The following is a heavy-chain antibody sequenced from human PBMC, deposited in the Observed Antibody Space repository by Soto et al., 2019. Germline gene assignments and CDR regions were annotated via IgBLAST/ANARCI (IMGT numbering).Heavy chain of an antibody. J-gene: IGHJ1*01. Sequence: QVQLVESGGGVVQPGRSLRLSCAVSGFTFSFYGMHWVRQAPGKGLEWVAVIWYDGSNKYYADSVKGRFTISRDNSKNTLYLLMNSLRGEDTAVYDCARDNIRDWYVQYWGQGSLVTFSS. CDR2: IWYDGSNK. CDR3: ARDNIRDWYVQY. V-gene: IGHV3-33*01. CDR1: GFTFSFYG. D-gene: IGHD2-21*01.